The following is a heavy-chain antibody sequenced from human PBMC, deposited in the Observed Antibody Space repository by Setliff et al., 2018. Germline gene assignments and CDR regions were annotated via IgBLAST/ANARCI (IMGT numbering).Heavy chain of an antibody. Sequence: GASVKVSCKASGYTFTGYYMHWVRQAPGQGLEWMGWINPNSGGTNYAQKFQGRVTMTRDTSISTAYMELSSLRSEDTAVYYCAREGYYDILTGYPGPLYGMDVWGQGTTVTVSS. V-gene: IGHV1-2*02. CDR3: AREGYYDILTGYPGPLYGMDV. J-gene: IGHJ6*02. CDR1: GYTFTGYY. CDR2: INPNSGGT. D-gene: IGHD3-9*01.